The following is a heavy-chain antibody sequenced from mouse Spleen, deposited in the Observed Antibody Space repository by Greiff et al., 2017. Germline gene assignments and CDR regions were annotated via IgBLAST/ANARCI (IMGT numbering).Heavy chain of an antibody. J-gene: IGHJ4*01. D-gene: IGHD2-10*02. CDR3: ARGEYGNYDYAMDY. V-gene: IGHV5-17*01. CDR2: ISSGSSTI. Sequence: VQLQQSGGGLVKPGGSLKLSCAASGFTFSDYGMHWVRQAPEKGLEWVAYISSGSSTIYYADTVKGRFTISRDNAKNTLFLQMTSLRSEDTAMYYCARGEYGNYDYAMDYWGQGTSVTVSS. CDR1: GFTFSDYG.